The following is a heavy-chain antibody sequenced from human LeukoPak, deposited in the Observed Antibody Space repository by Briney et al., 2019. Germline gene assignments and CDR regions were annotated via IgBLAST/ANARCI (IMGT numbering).Heavy chain of an antibody. CDR3: AKDGSYYFDY. CDR1: GFTFSNYE. CDR2: VGGTDGRT. V-gene: IGHV3-23*01. J-gene: IGHJ4*02. Sequence: GGSLRLSCAASGFTFSNYEMNWVRQAPGKGLEWVSAVGGTDGRTYYAAFVKGRFTIYRDNSKNTLYLQMNSLRAEDTAVYYCAKDGSYYFDYWGQGTLVTVSS.